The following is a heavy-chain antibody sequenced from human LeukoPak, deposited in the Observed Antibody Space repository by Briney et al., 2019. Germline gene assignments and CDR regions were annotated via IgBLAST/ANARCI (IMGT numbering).Heavy chain of an antibody. CDR3: AREFYDYVWGSYRYTAPYYFDY. CDR2: INHNAEMI. CDR1: GFPFGSYV. Sequence: PGGSLRLSCEASGFPFGSYVMSWVRQAPGKGLEWIAYINHNAEMIFYPDFVKGRFSISRDNAKNSLYLQMNALRYEDTAIYYCAREFYDYVWGSYRYTAPYYFDYWGQGTLVTVSS. D-gene: IGHD3-16*02. V-gene: IGHV3-48*02. J-gene: IGHJ4*02.